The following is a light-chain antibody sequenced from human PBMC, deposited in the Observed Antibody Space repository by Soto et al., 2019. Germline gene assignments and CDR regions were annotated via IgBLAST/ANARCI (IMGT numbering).Light chain of an antibody. CDR1: QSISRS. J-gene: IGKJ1*01. Sequence: DIQMTQSPSTLSASVGDRVTITCRASQSISRSLALYQQKPGKAPKFLIYMASSLESGVPSRFSGSGSGTEFTLTISSLQPDDFATYYCQQYNSYSRTFGQGTKVDIK. CDR3: QQYNSYSRT. V-gene: IGKV1-5*03. CDR2: MAS.